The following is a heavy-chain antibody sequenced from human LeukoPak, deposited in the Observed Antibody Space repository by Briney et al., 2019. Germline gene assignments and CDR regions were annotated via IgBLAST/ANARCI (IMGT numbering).Heavy chain of an antibody. Sequence: LRLSCAASGFTFSTYFMSWVRQAPGKGLEWIGYIYYSGSTYYNPSLKSRVTISVDTSKNQFSLKLSSVTAADTAVYYCARGSQDPWGQGTLVTVSS. CDR2: IYYSGST. V-gene: IGHV4-30-4*08. CDR1: GFTFSTYF. J-gene: IGHJ5*02. CDR3: ARGSQDP.